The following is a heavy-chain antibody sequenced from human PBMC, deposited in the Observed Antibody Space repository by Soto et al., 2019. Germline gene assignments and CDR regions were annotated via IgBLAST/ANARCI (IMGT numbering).Heavy chain of an antibody. CDR3: ARGALYYDFWSGYYGWLDP. Sequence: SVKVSCKASGGTFSSYAISWVRQAPGQGLEWMGGIIPIFGTANYAQKFQGRVTITADESTSTAYMELSSLRSEDTAVYYCARGALYYDFWSGYYGWLDPWGQGTLVTVS. V-gene: IGHV1-69*13. D-gene: IGHD3-3*01. CDR1: GGTFSSYA. CDR2: IIPIFGTA. J-gene: IGHJ5*02.